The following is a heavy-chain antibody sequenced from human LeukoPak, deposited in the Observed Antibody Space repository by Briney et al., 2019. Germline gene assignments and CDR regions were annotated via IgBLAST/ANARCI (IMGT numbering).Heavy chain of an antibody. D-gene: IGHD3-3*01. Sequence: PQTLSLTCAVASYSISSGYNWGWIRQPPGKGLEWVGSISHSGSTYYNPSLKSRVTISVDTSKNQFSLKLSSVTAADTAVYYCARGRVEGYDFWSGYSHRGYYYMDVWGKGTTVTVSS. CDR3: ARGRVEGYDFWSGYSHRGYYYMDV. J-gene: IGHJ6*03. CDR2: ISHSGST. V-gene: IGHV4-38-2*01. CDR1: SYSISSGYN.